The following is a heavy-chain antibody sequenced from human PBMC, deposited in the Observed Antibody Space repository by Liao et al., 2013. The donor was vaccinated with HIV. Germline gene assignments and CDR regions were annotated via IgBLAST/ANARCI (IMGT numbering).Heavy chain of an antibody. D-gene: IGHD6-13*01. V-gene: IGHV4-4*07. J-gene: IGHJ6*03. CDR1: SGSISSYY. Sequence: QVQLQESGPGLVKPSETLSLTCTVSSGSISSYYWTWIRQPAGKGLEWIGRVFMGGSTNYNPSLKSRVTMSVDTAKNQFSLKLSSVTAADTAVYYCARSIATRDYFYYMDVWAKGPRSPSP. CDR2: VFMGGST. CDR3: ARSIATRDYFYYMDV.